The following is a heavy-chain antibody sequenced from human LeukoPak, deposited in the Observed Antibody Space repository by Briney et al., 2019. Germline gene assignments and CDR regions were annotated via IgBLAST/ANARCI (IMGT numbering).Heavy chain of an antibody. V-gene: IGHV4-4*08. D-gene: IGHD5-12*01. CDR2: IYTSGST. J-gene: IGHJ6*03. CDR1: GGSFSGYY. CDR3: ASDLSGYSGYAPGGPYYYMDV. Sequence: SETLSLTCAVYGGSFSGYYWSWIRQPPGKGLEWIGRIYTSGSTNYNPSLKSRVTISVDTSKNQFSLKLSSVTAADTAVYYCASDLSGYSGYAPGGPYYYMDVWGKGTTVTVSS.